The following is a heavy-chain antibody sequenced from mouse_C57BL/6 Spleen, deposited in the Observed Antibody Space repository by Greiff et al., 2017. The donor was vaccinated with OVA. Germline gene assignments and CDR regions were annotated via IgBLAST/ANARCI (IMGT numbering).Heavy chain of an antibody. V-gene: IGHV1-80*01. Sequence: LQESGAELVKPGASVKISCKASGYAFSSYWMNWVKQRPGKGLEWIGQIYPGDGDTNYNGKFKGKATLTADKSSSTAYMQLSSLTSEDSAVYFCARKGYGSSGFAYWGQGTLVTVSA. CDR3: ARKGYGSSGFAY. J-gene: IGHJ3*01. CDR1: GYAFSSYW. D-gene: IGHD1-1*01. CDR2: IYPGDGDT.